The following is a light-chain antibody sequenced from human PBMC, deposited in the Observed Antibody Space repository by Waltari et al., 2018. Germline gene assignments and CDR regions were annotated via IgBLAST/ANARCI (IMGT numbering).Light chain of an antibody. CDR3: AAWHDSLNGPV. CDR2: SNN. J-gene: IGLJ3*02. CDR1: SSTIGSTT. V-gene: IGLV1-44*01. Sequence: QSVLTQPPSASGTPGQRVTISCSGSSSTIGSTTVNWSQQIPGTAPKLLIYSNNQRPSGVPDRFSGSKSGTSASLAISGLQSEDEADYYCAAWHDSLNGPVFGGGTKLTVL.